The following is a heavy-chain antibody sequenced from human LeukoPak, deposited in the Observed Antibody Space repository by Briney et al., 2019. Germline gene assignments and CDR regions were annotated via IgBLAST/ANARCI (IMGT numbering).Heavy chain of an antibody. CDR2: ISYDGSNK. J-gene: IGHJ4*02. CDR3: AKERTVSGSYYYFDY. V-gene: IGHV3-30*18. CDR1: GFAFSSYG. Sequence: GGSLRLSCAASGFAFSSYGMHWVRQAPGKGLEWVAVISYDGSNKYYADSVKGRFTISRDNSKNTLYLQMNSLRAEDTAVYYCAKERTVSGSYYYFDYWGQGTLVTVSS. D-gene: IGHD1-26*01.